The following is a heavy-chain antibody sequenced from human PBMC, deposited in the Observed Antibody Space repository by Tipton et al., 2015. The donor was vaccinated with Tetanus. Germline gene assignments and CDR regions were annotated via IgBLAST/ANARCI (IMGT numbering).Heavy chain of an antibody. V-gene: IGHV1-46*01. Sequence: QVQLVQSGAEVKKPGASIQVSCNASGYILTDYHIHWVRQAPGLELEWMSIINPSSNFTTHAQKLQGRVSMTRVTSTSTVFMELTNVTSEDPAVYYCARGGMALRDRWFGDLWDYWGRGTLVPVSS. J-gene: IGHJ4*02. CDR1: GYILTDYH. CDR3: ARGGMALRDRWFGDLWDY. D-gene: IGHD3-10*01. CDR2: INPSSNFT.